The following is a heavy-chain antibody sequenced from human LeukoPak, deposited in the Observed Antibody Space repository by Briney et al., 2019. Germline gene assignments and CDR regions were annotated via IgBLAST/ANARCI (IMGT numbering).Heavy chain of an antibody. CDR2: INHSGST. V-gene: IGHV4-39*07. CDR1: GGSISSSSYY. CDR3: ARAGYSSGWYWGYYFDY. Sequence: PSETLSLTCTVSGGSISSSSYYWGWIRQPPGTGLEWIGEINHSGSTNYNPSLKSRVTISVDTSKNQFSLKLSSVTAADTAVYYCARAGYSSGWYWGYYFDYWGQGTLVTVSS. D-gene: IGHD6-19*01. J-gene: IGHJ4*02.